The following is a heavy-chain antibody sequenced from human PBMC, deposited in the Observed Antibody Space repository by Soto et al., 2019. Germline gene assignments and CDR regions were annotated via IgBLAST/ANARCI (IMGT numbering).Heavy chain of an antibody. CDR3: TRHALDYSNVYWFDP. CDR2: IRSKANSYAT. V-gene: IGHV3-73*01. CDR1: GFTFSGSA. D-gene: IGHD4-4*01. J-gene: IGHJ5*02. Sequence: GGSLRLSCAASGFTFSGSAMHWVRQASGKGLEWVGRIRSKANSYATAYAASVKGWFTISRDDSKNTAYLQMNSLKTEDTAVYYCTRHALDYSNVYWFDPWGQGTLVTVSS.